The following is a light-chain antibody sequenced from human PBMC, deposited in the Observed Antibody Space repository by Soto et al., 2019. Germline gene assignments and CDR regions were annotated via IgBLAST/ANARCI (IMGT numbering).Light chain of an antibody. Sequence: ELVLTQSPGTLSLSPGEEATLSCRASQSVDNNYLAWYQQKPGQTPRLIIYGASGRADGIPHRFSGSGFGTDFTLTISKVETEDFAVYYCQQYGTPRSVTFGQGTRREIK. CDR3: QQYGTPRSVT. CDR2: GAS. CDR1: QSVDNNY. V-gene: IGKV3-20*01. J-gene: IGKJ5*01.